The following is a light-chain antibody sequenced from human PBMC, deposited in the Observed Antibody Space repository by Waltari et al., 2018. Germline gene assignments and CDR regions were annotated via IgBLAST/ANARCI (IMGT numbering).Light chain of an antibody. CDR1: SSDVGRYNF. Sequence: QSALNQPASVSGSPGQSITISCTGSSSDVGRYNFVSWYQQHPGKAPKLMIYDVTDRPSGVSNRFSGSKSGNTASLTISGLQPEDEADYYCSSHTTSSTLVFGGGTRVTVL. CDR2: DVT. CDR3: SSHTTSSTLV. J-gene: IGLJ3*02. V-gene: IGLV2-14*03.